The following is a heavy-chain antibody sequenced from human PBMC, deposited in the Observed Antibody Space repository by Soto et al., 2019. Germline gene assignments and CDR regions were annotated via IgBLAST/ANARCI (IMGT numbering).Heavy chain of an antibody. CDR1: GFIFSSYA. CDR2: ISGSGGTT. V-gene: IGHV3-23*01. CDR3: TTAGEWEVLLFFDY. J-gene: IGHJ4*02. D-gene: IGHD1-26*01. Sequence: GGSLRLSCAASGFIFSSYAMTWVRQAPGKGLEWLSAISGSGGTTDYAAPVKGRFIISRDDSKNTLYLQMNSLKTEDTAVYYCTTAGEWEVLLFFDYWGQGTPVTVSS.